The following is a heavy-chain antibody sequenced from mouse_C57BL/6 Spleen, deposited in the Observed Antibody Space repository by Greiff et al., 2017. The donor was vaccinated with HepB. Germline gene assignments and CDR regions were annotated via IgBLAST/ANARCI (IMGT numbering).Heavy chain of an antibody. CDR3: AREDGNRYYYAIDY. D-gene: IGHD2-1*01. CDR2: INYDGSST. Sequence: EVQRVESEGGLVQPGSSMKLSCTASGFTFSDYYMAWVRQVPEKGLEWVANINYDGSSTYYLDSLKSRFIISRDNAKNILYLQMSSLKSEDTATYYCAREDGNRYYYAIDYWGQGTSVTVSS. J-gene: IGHJ4*01. V-gene: IGHV5-16*01. CDR1: GFTFSDYY.